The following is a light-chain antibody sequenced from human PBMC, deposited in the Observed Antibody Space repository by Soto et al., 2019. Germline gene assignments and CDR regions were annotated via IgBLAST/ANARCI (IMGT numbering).Light chain of an antibody. CDR3: QQYGGSPQT. Sequence: DIQMTQSPSSLSASVGDRVTITCRASQSISSYLNWYQQKPGKAPKLLIYAASSLQSGVPSRFSGSGSGTDFTLTISGLEPEDFAVYYCQQYGGSPQTFGQGTKVDIK. J-gene: IGKJ1*01. CDR2: AAS. V-gene: IGKV1-39*01. CDR1: QSISSY.